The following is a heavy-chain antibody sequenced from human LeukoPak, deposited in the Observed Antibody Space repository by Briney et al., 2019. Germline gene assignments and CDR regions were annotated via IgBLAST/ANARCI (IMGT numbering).Heavy chain of an antibody. Sequence: GRSLRLSCAASGFTFRGNGMHWVRQAPGKGREWVAIIWYDGSNRYYADSVKGRFTISRDNSKNTLFLQMNSLTAEDTAVYYCARDQGTSVTAMVGGHFDYWGPGTLVTVSS. J-gene: IGHJ4*02. CDR2: IWYDGSNR. CDR1: GFTFRGNG. D-gene: IGHD4-17*01. V-gene: IGHV3-33*01. CDR3: ARDQGTSVTAMVGGHFDY.